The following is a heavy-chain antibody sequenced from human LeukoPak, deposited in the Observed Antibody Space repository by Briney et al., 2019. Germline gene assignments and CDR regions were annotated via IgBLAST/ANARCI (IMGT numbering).Heavy chain of an antibody. CDR1: GDSVSSNSAA. J-gene: IGHJ4*02. CDR3: ARQYDSSGFYFLYFDY. Sequence: SQTLSLTCGICGDSVSSNSAAWNWIRQSPSRGLEWLGRTYYRSKWYNDYAVSVKSRITINPDTSKNQFSLQLNSVTPEDTAVYYCARQYDSSGFYFLYFDYWGQGTLVTVSS. D-gene: IGHD3-22*01. V-gene: IGHV6-1*01. CDR2: TYYRSKWYN.